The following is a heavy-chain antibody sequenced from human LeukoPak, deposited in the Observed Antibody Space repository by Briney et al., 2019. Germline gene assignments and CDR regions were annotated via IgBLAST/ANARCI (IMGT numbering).Heavy chain of an antibody. V-gene: IGHV4-59*01. CDR3: ATAISSGRPDY. D-gene: IGHD6-19*01. Sequence: SETLSLTCTVSGGSISRYYWSWIRQPPGKGLEWIGYIYYSGSTSYNPSLKSRVTISVDTSKDQFSLKLSSVTAADTAVYYCATAISSGRPDYWGQGTLVTVSS. CDR2: IYYSGST. CDR1: GGSISRYY. J-gene: IGHJ4*02.